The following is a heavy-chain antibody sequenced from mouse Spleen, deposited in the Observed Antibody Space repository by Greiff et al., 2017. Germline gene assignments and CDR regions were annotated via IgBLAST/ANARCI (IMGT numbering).Heavy chain of an antibody. V-gene: IGHV1-64*01. J-gene: IGHJ3*01. Sequence: QVQLQQPGAELVKPGASVKLSCKASGYTFTSYWMHWVKQRPGQGLEWIGMIHPNSGSTNYNEKFKSKATLTVDKSSSTAYMQLSSLTSEDSAVYYCARDSYYYGSSYRGAYWGQGTLVTVSA. D-gene: IGHD1-1*01. CDR1: GYTFTSYW. CDR2: IHPNSGST. CDR3: ARDSYYYGSSYRGAY.